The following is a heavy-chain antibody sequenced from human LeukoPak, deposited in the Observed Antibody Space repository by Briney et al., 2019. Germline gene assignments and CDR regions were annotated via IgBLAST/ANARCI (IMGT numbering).Heavy chain of an antibody. D-gene: IGHD6-13*01. V-gene: IGHV5-51*01. CDR1: GYSITSYW. CDR2: IYPGDSDT. Sequence: GESLKISCKGSGYSITSYWIGWVRQMPGKGLEWMGIIYPGDSDTRYSPSFQGQVTISADKSISTAYLQWSSLKASDTAMYYCARLLSRGIAAAGTEFDYWGQGTLVTVSS. CDR3: ARLLSRGIAAAGTEFDY. J-gene: IGHJ4*02.